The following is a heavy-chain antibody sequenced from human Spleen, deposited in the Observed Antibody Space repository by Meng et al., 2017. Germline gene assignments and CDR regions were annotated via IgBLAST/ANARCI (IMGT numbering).Heavy chain of an antibody. Sequence: GGSLRLSCAASGFTFSTYEMNWVRQAPGKGLEWVSYISGSSSTIYYAASVKVRFTVSRDNAKNSLSLQMNSLRAEDTAVYYCARVSYCGADCYSTIDYWGQGLLVTVSS. V-gene: IGHV3-48*03. CDR1: GFTFSTYE. CDR2: ISGSSSTI. D-gene: IGHD2-21*02. CDR3: ARVSYCGADCYSTIDY. J-gene: IGHJ4*02.